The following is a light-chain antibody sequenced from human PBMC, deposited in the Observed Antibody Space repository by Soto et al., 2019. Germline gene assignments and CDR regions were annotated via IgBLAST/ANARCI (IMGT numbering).Light chain of an antibody. CDR2: EGS. Sequence: QSALTQPASVSGSPGQSITISCTGTSSDVGSYNLVSWYQQHPGKAPKLMLYEGSKRPSGVSTRFSGSKSDNTASLTISGLQAEDEADYYCCCYAGRDASFVLFGGGTKVNVL. V-gene: IGLV2-23*01. CDR1: SSDVGSYNL. CDR3: CCYAGRDASFVL. J-gene: IGLJ2*01.